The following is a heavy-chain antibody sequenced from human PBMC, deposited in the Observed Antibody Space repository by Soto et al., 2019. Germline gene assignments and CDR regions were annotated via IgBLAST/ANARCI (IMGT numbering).Heavy chain of an antibody. CDR1: GFNFNTYG. CDR2: IWFDESDN. CDR3: ARNLRWEPQFDN. J-gene: IGHJ4*02. V-gene: IGHV3-33*01. D-gene: IGHD4-17*01. Sequence: QVQLVESGGGVVQPGTSLRLSCVASGFNFNTYGMHWVRQAPGKGLEWVAVIWFDESDNYYADSVKGRFTISRDSSKNTLYLYMNSLRDEDTAVYYCARNLRWEPQFDNWGQGTLVTVSS.